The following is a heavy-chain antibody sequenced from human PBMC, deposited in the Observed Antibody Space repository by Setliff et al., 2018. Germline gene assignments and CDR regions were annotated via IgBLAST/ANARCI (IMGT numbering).Heavy chain of an antibody. CDR3: ARDHGWRWLRFQSAGGMDV. J-gene: IGHJ6*02. V-gene: IGHV3-74*01. CDR1: GFTFSSHW. Sequence: PGGSLRLSCAAAGFTFSSHWMHWVRQAPGKRLMWVSRINNDGSSTTYEDSVKGRFTISRDNSKNTLYLQMNSLRAEDTAVYYCARDHGWRWLRFQSAGGMDVWGQGTTVTVSS. CDR2: INNDGSST. D-gene: IGHD5-12*01.